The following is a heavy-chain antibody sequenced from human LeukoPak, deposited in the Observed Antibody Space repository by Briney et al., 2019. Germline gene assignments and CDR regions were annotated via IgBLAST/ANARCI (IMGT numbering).Heavy chain of an antibody. CDR3: ARRFYYYDSSGYSAFDI. CDR2: IIPIFGTA. D-gene: IGHD3-22*01. V-gene: IGHV1-69*06. CDR1: GYTFTDYY. J-gene: IGHJ3*02. Sequence: GASVKVSCKASGYTFTDYYIHWLRQAPGQGLEWMGGIIPIFGTANYAQKFQGRVTITADKSTSTAYMELSSLRSEDTAVYYCARRFYYYDSSGYSAFDIWGQGTMVAVSS.